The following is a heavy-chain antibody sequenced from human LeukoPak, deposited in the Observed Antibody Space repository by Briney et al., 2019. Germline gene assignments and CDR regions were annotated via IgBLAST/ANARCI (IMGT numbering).Heavy chain of an antibody. V-gene: IGHV3-7*01. Sequence: PGGSLRLSCAASGFTFSSYWMSWVRQAPGKGLEWVANIKQDGSEKYYVESVKGRFTISRDNAKNSLYLQMNSLRAEDTAVYYCARDCAYRSGIWYYYYMDVWGKGTTVTVSS. D-gene: IGHD3-10*01. CDR1: GFTFSSYW. J-gene: IGHJ6*03. CDR2: IKQDGSEK. CDR3: ARDCAYRSGIWYYYYMDV.